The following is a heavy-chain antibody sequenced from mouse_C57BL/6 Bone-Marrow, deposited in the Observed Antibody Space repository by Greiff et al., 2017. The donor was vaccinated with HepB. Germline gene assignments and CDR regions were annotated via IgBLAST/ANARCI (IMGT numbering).Heavy chain of an antibody. Sequence: EVQLQESGGDLVKPGGSLKLSCAASGFTFSSYGMSWVRQTPDKRLEWVATISSGGSYTYYPDSVKGRFTISRDNAKNTLYLQMSSLKSEDTAMYYCARHLRFSTIGTTVGYYAMDYWGQGTSVTVSS. V-gene: IGHV5-6*01. CDR2: ISSGGSYT. CDR1: GFTFSSYG. CDR3: ARHLRFSTIGTTVGYYAMDY. J-gene: IGHJ4*01. D-gene: IGHD2-5*01.